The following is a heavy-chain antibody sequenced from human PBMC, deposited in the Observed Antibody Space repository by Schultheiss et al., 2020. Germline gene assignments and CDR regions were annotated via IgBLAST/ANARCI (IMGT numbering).Heavy chain of an antibody. CDR3: ARDMPVRYYYGMDV. CDR2: IYYSGST. Sequence: SETLSLTCTVSGGSISSSSYYWGWIRQPPGKGLEWIGSIYYSGSTYYNPSLKSRVTISVDTSKNQFSLKLSSVTAADTAVYYCARDMPVRYYYGMDVWGQGTTVNVSS. V-gene: IGHV4-39*02. D-gene: IGHD2-2*01. J-gene: IGHJ6*02. CDR1: GGSISSSSYY.